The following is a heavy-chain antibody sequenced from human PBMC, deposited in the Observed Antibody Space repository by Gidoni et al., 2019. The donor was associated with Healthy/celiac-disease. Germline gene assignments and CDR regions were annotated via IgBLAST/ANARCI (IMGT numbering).Heavy chain of an antibody. D-gene: IGHD3-3*01. V-gene: IGHV3-49*03. Sequence: EVQLVESGGGLVQPGRSLRLSCTASGFTFGDYAMSCFRQAPGKGLEWVGFIRSKAYGGTTEYAASVKGRFTISRDDSKSIAYLQMNSLKTEDTAVYYCTRARTYYDFWSGYRGGAFDIWGQGTMVTVSS. CDR3: TRARTYYDFWSGYRGGAFDI. CDR2: IRSKAYGGTT. J-gene: IGHJ3*02. CDR1: GFTFGDYA.